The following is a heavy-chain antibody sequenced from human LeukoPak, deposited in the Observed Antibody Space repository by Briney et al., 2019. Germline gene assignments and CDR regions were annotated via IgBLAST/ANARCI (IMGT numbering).Heavy chain of an antibody. CDR3: ARQWYVGAFDI. Sequence: GESLKISCKDSGYNFANYWIGWVRQMPGKGLEWMGIIYPGDSDTRYSPSFQGQVTISADKSISTAYLQWSSLKASDTAMYYCARQWYVGAFDIWGQGTMVTVSS. J-gene: IGHJ3*02. CDR1: GYNFANYW. CDR2: IYPGDSDT. D-gene: IGHD2-15*01. V-gene: IGHV5-51*01.